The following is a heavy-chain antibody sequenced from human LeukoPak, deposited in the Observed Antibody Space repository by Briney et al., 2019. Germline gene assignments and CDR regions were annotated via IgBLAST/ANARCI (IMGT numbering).Heavy chain of an antibody. CDR2: ITSGGGP. D-gene: IGHD2/OR15-2a*01. CDR3: AKDYYCDP. V-gene: IGHV3-23*01. Sequence: GGSLRLSCAASGFTFRKSAMSWVRQAPGKGLEWVSSITSGGGPYYTDSVEGRFTISRDNSKNTLYLQMNSLRAEDTAIYFCAKDYYCDPWGQGTLVTVTS. J-gene: IGHJ5*02. CDR1: GFTFRKSA.